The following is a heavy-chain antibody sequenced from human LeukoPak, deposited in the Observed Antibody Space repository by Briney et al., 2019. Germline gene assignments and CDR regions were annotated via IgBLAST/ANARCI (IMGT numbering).Heavy chain of an antibody. CDR1: GGSFSVYY. Sequence: SETLSLTCAVYGGSFSVYYWSWIRQPPGKGLEWIGEINHSGSTNYNPSVKSRVTISVGTSKNQFSLKLSSVTAADTAVYYCARGPGRASGYDFDYWGQGTLVTVSS. J-gene: IGHJ4*02. V-gene: IGHV4-34*01. D-gene: IGHD3-3*01. CDR2: INHSGST. CDR3: ARGPGRASGYDFDY.